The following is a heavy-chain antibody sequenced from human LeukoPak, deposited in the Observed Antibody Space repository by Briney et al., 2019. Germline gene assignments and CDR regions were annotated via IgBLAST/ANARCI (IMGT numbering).Heavy chain of an antibody. J-gene: IGHJ3*02. CDR3: ARWNLDLAYDI. V-gene: IGHV4-34*01. D-gene: IGHD1-1*01. CDR1: GGSFSGYY. CDR2: INHSGST. Sequence: SETLSLTCAVYGGSFSGYYWSWIRQPPGKGLEWIGEINHSGSTNYNPSLKSRVTISVDTSKNQFSLKLSSVTAADTAVYFCARWNLDLAYDIWGQGTMVTVSS.